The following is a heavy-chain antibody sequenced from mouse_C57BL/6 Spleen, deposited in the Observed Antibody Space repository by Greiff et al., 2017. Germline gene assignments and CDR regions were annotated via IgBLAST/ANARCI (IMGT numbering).Heavy chain of an antibody. CDR3: AKETVGVAGFAY. CDR1: GFSLTSYG. J-gene: IGHJ3*01. V-gene: IGHV2-5*01. D-gene: IGHD1-1*01. Sequence: VQLVESGPGLVQPSQSLSITCTVSGFSLTSYGVHWVRQSPGKGLEWLGVIWSGGSTDYNAAIMSRLGITKDNSKCQVFFKMNSLQADDTAIYYCAKETVGVAGFAYWGQGTLVTVAA. CDR2: IWSGGST.